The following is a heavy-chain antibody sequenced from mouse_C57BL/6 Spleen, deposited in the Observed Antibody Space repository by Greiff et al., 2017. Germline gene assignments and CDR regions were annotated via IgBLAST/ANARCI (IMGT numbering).Heavy chain of an antibody. CDR1: GFTFSSYG. Sequence: DVMLVESGGDLVKPGGSLKLSCAASGFTFSSYGMSWVRQTPDKRLEWVATISSGGSYTYYPDSVKGRFTISRDNAKNNLYLQMSSLKSEDTAMYYCARIDYDGSSYDYYAMGYWGQGTSVTVSS. J-gene: IGHJ4*01. D-gene: IGHD1-1*01. V-gene: IGHV5-6*02. CDR2: ISSGGSYT. CDR3: ARIDYDGSSYDYYAMGY.